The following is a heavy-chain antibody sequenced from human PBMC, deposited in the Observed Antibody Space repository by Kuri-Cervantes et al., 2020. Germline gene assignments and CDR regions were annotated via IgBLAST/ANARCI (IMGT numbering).Heavy chain of an antibody. CDR1: GFTFSSYW. CDR2: IKQDGSEK. V-gene: IGHV3-7*01. D-gene: IGHD3-22*01. J-gene: IGHJ4*02. Sequence: GESLKISCAASGFTFSSYWMSWVRQAPGKGLEWVANIKQDGSEKYYVDSVKGRFTISRDNAKNSLYLQMNSLRAEDTAVYYCARDLNYYDSSGYSIWGQGTLVTVSS. CDR3: ARDLNYYDSSGYSI.